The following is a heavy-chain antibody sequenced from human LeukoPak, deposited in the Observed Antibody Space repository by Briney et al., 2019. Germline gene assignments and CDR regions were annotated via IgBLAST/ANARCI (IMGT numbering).Heavy chain of an antibody. Sequence: SGGSLRLPCTGSGFIFSSYLLFGVRQAPGKGLEWVSAISSGGAYTHYADSVKGRFTISRDNALNSVSLQMNGLRAEDTAIYFCARDPEVPDYYSYMDVWGKGTTVTVSS. V-gene: IGHV3-21*01. J-gene: IGHJ6*03. CDR1: GFIFSSYL. CDR3: ARDPEVPDYYSYMDV. CDR2: ISSGGAYT.